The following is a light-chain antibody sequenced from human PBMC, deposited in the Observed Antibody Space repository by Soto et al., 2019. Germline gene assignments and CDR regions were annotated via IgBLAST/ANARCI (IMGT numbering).Light chain of an antibody. CDR2: TTS. J-gene: IGKJ4*01. Sequence: DVQMTRSPSAVSASVGDRVNITCRASQGISNYLAWFQQKPGKVPKRLIYTTSTLQSGVPSRFSGSRSGTEFTLTISSLQPEDIATYYCLQHNSYPRTFGGGTKVDIK. CDR3: LQHNSYPRT. V-gene: IGKV1-17*03. CDR1: QGISNY.